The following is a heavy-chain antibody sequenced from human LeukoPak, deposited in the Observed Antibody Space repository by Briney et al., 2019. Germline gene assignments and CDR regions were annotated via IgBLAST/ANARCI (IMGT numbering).Heavy chain of an antibody. CDR2: ISSSGDST. CDR1: GFAFTTYA. CDR3: AKLTGRNNFDY. V-gene: IGHV3-23*01. J-gene: IGHJ4*03. Sequence: GGSLRLSCAASGFAFTTYAMSWVRQAPGKGLEWVSVISSSGDSTHDVDSVKGRFTVSRDNPKNTLYLQMNSLRAEDTAVYYCAKLTGRNNFDYWGQGTTVTVSS.